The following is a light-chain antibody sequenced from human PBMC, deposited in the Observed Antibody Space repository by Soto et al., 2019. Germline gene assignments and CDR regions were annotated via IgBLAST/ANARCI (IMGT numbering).Light chain of an antibody. CDR1: QSVTSY. V-gene: IGKV3-11*01. CDR3: QQYGSSGT. Sequence: EIVLTQSPATLSLSPGQRSTLSCRASQSVTSYLAWYQQKPGQAPRLLIYAAFNRATGVPARFSGSGSGTEFTLTISSLEPEDFAVYYCQQYGSSGTFGHGTKVDI. J-gene: IGKJ1*01. CDR2: AAF.